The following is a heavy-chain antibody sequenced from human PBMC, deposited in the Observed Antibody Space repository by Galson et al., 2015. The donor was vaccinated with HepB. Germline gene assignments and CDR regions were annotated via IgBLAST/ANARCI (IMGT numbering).Heavy chain of an antibody. CDR2: ISYDGSNK. CDR1: GFTFSSYG. V-gene: IGHV3-30*18. Sequence: SLRLSCAASGFTFSSYGMHWVRQAPGKGLEWVAVISYDGSNKYYADSVKGRFTISRDNSKNTLYLQMNSLRAEDTAVYYCAKDIHDGDYAGDYYGMDVWGQGTTVTVSS. CDR3: AKDIHDGDYAGDYYGMDV. D-gene: IGHD4-17*01. J-gene: IGHJ6*02.